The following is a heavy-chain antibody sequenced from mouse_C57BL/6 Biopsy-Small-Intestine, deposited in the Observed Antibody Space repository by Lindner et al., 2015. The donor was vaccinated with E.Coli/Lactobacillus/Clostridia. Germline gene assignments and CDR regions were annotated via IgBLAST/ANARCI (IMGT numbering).Heavy chain of an antibody. D-gene: IGHD2-4*01. V-gene: IGHV1-55*01. CDR2: IYPGSGSP. CDR1: GYTFSRYW. J-gene: IGHJ3*01. Sequence: VQLQESGAELVKPGASVKMSCKASGYTFSRYWITWMKQRPGQGLEWLGDIYPGSGSPNYNEKFRNKATLTVDTSPSTAYMQLSSLTSEDSAVYYCTRLDYDYDGGTCWGQGTLVTVSA. CDR3: TRLDYDYDGGTC.